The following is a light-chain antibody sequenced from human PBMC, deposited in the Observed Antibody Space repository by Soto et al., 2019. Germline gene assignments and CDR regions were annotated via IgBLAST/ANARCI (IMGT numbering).Light chain of an antibody. Sequence: QSVLTQPPSVSAAPGQRVTISCSGSSSNIGNNYVSWYQQLPGTAPKLLIYDNNKRPSGIPDRFSGSKSGTSATLGITGLQTGDEADYYCGTGDSSRSANWVFGGGTKLTVL. CDR2: DNN. V-gene: IGLV1-51*01. CDR3: GTGDSSRSANWV. CDR1: SSNIGNNY. J-gene: IGLJ3*02.